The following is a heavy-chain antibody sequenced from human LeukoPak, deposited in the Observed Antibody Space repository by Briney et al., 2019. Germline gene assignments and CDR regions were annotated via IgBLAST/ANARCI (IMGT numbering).Heavy chain of an antibody. J-gene: IGHJ4*02. Sequence: PGGSLRLSCAASGFSFGTYGMHWVRQAPGKGLEWVALIWYDESNKYYADSVKGRFTISRDKSKNTLYLQMNSLRVEDTAVYYCAKDGLRYYYDSSGFYPGDCWGQGTLVTVSS. D-gene: IGHD3-22*01. CDR2: IWYDESNK. CDR1: GFSFGTYG. CDR3: AKDGLRYYYDSSGFYPGDC. V-gene: IGHV3-30*02.